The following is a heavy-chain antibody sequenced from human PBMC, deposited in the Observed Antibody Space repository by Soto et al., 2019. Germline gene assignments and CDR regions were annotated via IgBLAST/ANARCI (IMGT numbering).Heavy chain of an antibody. Sequence: QVQLVESGGGVVQPGRSLRLSCAASGFTFSSYAMHWVRQAPGKGLEWVAVISYDGSNKYYADSVKGRFTISRDNSKNTLYLQMNSLRAEDTAVYYCARDPGHSYAWDYWGQGTLVTVSS. D-gene: IGHD5-18*01. V-gene: IGHV3-30-3*01. CDR3: ARDPGHSYAWDY. J-gene: IGHJ4*02. CDR1: GFTFSSYA. CDR2: ISYDGSNK.